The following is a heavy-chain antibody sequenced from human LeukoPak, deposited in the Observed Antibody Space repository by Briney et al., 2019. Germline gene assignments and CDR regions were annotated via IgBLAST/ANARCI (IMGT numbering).Heavy chain of an antibody. J-gene: IGHJ4*02. CDR1: GFTFRSYG. V-gene: IGHV3-30*02. Sequence: GGSLRLSCAASGFTFRSYGMHWVRQAPGKGLEWVAFIRYDGNNKYYADSVKGRFTIFRDNSRNTLYLQMNSLRAEDTAVYYCAKGGGGSYRFDYWGQGTLVTVSS. CDR3: AKGGGGSYRFDY. D-gene: IGHD1-26*01. CDR2: IRYDGNNK.